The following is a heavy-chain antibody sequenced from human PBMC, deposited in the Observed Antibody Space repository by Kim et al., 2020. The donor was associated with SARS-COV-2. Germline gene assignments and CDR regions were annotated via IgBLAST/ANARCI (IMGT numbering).Heavy chain of an antibody. D-gene: IGHD2-2*02. CDR3: ASWCSSTSCYRGPYYYGMDV. V-gene: IGHV3-11*06. J-gene: IGHJ6*02. Sequence: RFTISRDNAKNSLYLQMNSLRAEDTAVYYCASWCSSTSCYRGPYYYGMDVWGQGTTVTVSS.